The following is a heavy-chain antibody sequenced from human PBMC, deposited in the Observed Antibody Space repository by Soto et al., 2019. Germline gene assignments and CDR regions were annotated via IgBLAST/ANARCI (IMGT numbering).Heavy chain of an antibody. V-gene: IGHV3-23*01. CDR2: ISGSGGST. CDR1: GFTFSSYA. J-gene: IGHJ4*02. CDR3: AKDLENDYMCGTYRYTVGY. Sequence: EVQLLESGGGLVQPGGSLRLSCAASGFTFSSYAMSWVRQAPGKGLEWVSAISGSGGSTYYADSVKGRFTISRDNSKNTLYLQMNSLRAEDTAVYYCAKDLENDYMCGTYRYTVGYWGQGTLVTVSS. D-gene: IGHD3-16*02.